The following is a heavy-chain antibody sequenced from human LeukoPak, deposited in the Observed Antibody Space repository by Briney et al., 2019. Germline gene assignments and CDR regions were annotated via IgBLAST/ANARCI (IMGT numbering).Heavy chain of an antibody. V-gene: IGHV3-23*01. Sequence: GGSLRLSCAAFEFTFSSYAMSWVRQAPGKGLEWVSDISGSGGTTYYADSVKGRFTISRDNSKNTLYLQMNSLSAEDTAVYYCAKGRRAVVVPAAGDYWGQGTLVTVSS. J-gene: IGHJ4*02. CDR2: ISGSGGTT. CDR1: EFTFSSYA. CDR3: AKGRRAVVVPAAGDY. D-gene: IGHD2-2*01.